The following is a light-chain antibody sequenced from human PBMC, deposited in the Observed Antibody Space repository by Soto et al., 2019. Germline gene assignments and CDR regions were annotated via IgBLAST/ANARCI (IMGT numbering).Light chain of an antibody. CDR2: DAS. J-gene: IGKJ4*01. CDR1: QSISSW. CDR3: LQDNSYPLT. V-gene: IGKV1-5*01. Sequence: DIQMTQSPSTLSASVGDRVTITCRASQSISSWLAWYQQKPGKAPKLLICDASSLESGVPSRFSGSGSGTEFTLTISSLQPEDFATYYCLQDNSYPLTFGGGSKVDIK.